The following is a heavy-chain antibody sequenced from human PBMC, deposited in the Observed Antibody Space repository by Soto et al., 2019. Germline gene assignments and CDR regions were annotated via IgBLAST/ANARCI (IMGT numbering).Heavy chain of an antibody. V-gene: IGHV4-4*07. CDR3: ASALIAARPSAVYYFHY. CDR2: IYTSGST. Sequence: PSETLSLTCTVSGGSISSYDWSWVRQPAGKGLEWIGRIYTSGSTNYNPSLKSRVTMSVDTSKNQFSLKLSSVTAADTAVYYCASALIAARPSAVYYFHYWGRGTLVTVSS. J-gene: IGHJ4*02. D-gene: IGHD6-6*01. CDR1: GGSISSYD.